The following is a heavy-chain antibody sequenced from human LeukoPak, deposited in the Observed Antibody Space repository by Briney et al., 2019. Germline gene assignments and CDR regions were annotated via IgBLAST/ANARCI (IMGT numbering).Heavy chain of an antibody. D-gene: IGHD2-2*01. J-gene: IGHJ6*02. CDR3: ARYCSSTSCYLDYYYGMDV. Sequence: PGGSLRLSCAASGFTFSSYAMHWVRQAPGKGLEWVAVISYDGSNKYYADSVKGRFTISGDNSKNTLYLQMNSLRAEDTAVYYCARYCSSTSCYLDYYYGMDVWGQGTTVTVSS. V-gene: IGHV3-30-3*01. CDR2: ISYDGSNK. CDR1: GFTFSSYA.